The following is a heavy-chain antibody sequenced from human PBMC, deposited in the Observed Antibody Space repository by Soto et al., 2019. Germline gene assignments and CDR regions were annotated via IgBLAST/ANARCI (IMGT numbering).Heavy chain of an antibody. Sequence: GGSLRLSCAASGFTFSSYGMHWVRQAPGKGLERVAVISYDGSNKYYADSVKGRFTISRDNSKNTLYLQMNSLRAEDTAVYYCAKDGSFRYYYDSSGYYDTEYFQHWGQGTLVTVSS. CDR2: ISYDGSNK. D-gene: IGHD3-22*01. V-gene: IGHV3-30*18. J-gene: IGHJ1*01. CDR3: AKDGSFRYYYDSSGYYDTEYFQH. CDR1: GFTFSSYG.